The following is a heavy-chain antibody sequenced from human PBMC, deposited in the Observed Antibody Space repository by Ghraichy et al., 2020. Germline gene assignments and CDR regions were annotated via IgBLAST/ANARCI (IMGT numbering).Heavy chain of an antibody. Sequence: LSLTCAASGFTFSDYYMTWIRQAPGKGLEWVSYISRSSSYTNYGESVRGRFTISRDDAKNLLVLQMNNLRADDTAVYYCARGNVQVNYWGQGTRVTVSS. D-gene: IGHD3-22*01. CDR3: ARGNVQVNY. J-gene: IGHJ4*02. CDR1: GFTFSDYY. CDR2: ISRSSSYT. V-gene: IGHV3-11*06.